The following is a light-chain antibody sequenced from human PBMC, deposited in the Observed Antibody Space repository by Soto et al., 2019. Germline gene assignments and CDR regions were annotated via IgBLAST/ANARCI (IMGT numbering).Light chain of an antibody. J-gene: IGKJ1*01. Sequence: IVMTQSPLSLSVTPGEAASISCMSSARLLHKNGYNYVDWYMQKPGQSPQLLIYLGSNRAFGVPDKFSGSGSDTYFTLEISRVEADDVGVYYCMQPLENFRTFGQGTKVDIK. CDR2: LGS. CDR3: MQPLENFRT. CDR1: ARLLHKNGYNY. V-gene: IGKV2-28*01.